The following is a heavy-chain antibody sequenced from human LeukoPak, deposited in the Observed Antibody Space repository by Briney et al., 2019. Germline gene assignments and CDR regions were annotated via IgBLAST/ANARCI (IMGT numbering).Heavy chain of an antibody. CDR3: ARDFGGSRDY. D-gene: IGHD1-26*01. J-gene: IGHJ4*02. V-gene: IGHV3-74*01. CDR2: INSDGSTM. CDR1: GFTFSSYW. Sequence: GGSLRLSCAASGFTFSSYWVHWVRQAPGKGLVWVSRINSDGSTMNYADSVKGRFTISRDNAKNTLYLQMNSLRAEDTAVYYCARDFGGSRDYWGQGTLVTVSS.